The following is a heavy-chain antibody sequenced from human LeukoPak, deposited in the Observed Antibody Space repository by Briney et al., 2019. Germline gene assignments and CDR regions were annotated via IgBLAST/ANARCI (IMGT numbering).Heavy chain of an antibody. Sequence: GGSLRLSCTGSGFTLSSYEMTWIRQAPGKGLEWVSSIDYSGDSPYYADSVKGRFTISRDNAKNTLYLQMNSLRVEDTAVYHCAREWSGFGELPDYWGQGTLVTVSS. J-gene: IGHJ4*02. V-gene: IGHV3-23*01. D-gene: IGHD3-10*01. CDR3: AREWSGFGELPDY. CDR2: IDYSGDSP. CDR1: GFTLSSYE.